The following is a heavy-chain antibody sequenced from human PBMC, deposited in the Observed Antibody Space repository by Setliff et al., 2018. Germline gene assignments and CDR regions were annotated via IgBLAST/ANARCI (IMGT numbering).Heavy chain of an antibody. Sequence: RDPPGKGLEWIGHILTTGSTNYNPSLKSRIAISADTSRDRFSLRLTSVTAADTAIYYCARHKVIKKEFIRLTWFDPWGQGTPVTVSS. V-gene: IGHV4-59*08. J-gene: IGHJ5*02. CDR3: ARHKVIKKEFIRLTWFDP. D-gene: IGHD3-10*01. CDR2: ILTTGST.